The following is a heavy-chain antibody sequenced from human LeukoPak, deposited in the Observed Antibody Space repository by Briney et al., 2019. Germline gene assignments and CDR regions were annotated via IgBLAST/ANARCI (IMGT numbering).Heavy chain of an antibody. CDR2: IYHSGST. Sequence: SETLSLTCAVSGGSISSSNWWSWVRQSPGKGLEWIGEIYHSGSTNYNPSLKSRVTISVDKSKNQFSLKLSSVTAADTAVYYCASLRYDILTGYQYYFDYWGQGTLVTVSS. J-gene: IGHJ4*02. D-gene: IGHD3-9*01. CDR1: GGSISSSNW. V-gene: IGHV4-4*02. CDR3: ASLRYDILTGYQYYFDY.